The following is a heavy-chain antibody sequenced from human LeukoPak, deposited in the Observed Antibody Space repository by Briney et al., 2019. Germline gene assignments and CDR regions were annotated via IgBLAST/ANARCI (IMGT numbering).Heavy chain of an antibody. D-gene: IGHD3-10*01. V-gene: IGHV3-7*01. CDR1: GFTFSSYW. Sequence: GGSLRLSCAASGFTFSSYWMSWVRQAPGKGLEWVANIKQVGSEKYYVDSVKGRFTISRDNAKNSLYLQMNSLRAEDTAVYYCARESLWFGELSRGAIDYWGQGTLVTVSS. CDR3: ARESLWFGELSRGAIDY. J-gene: IGHJ4*02. CDR2: IKQVGSEK.